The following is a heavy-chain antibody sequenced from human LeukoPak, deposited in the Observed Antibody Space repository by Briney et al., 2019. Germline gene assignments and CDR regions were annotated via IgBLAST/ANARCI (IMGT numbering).Heavy chain of an antibody. CDR1: GGSISTNNYY. D-gene: IGHD3-22*01. CDR3: ARLLYDRSGYYYFDY. CDR2: IYYTGRT. J-gene: IGHJ4*02. Sequence: KPSETLSLTCTVSGGSISTNNYYWGWIRQPPGKGLEWIGTIYYTGRTYDNPSLKSRVTVSVDTSENQFSLKLSSVTAADTAVYYCARLLYDRSGYYYFDYWGQGTLVTVSS. V-gene: IGHV4-39*01.